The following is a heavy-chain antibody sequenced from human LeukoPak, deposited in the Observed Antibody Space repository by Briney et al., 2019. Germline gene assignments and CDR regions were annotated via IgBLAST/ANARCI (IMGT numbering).Heavy chain of an antibody. D-gene: IGHD1-26*01. Sequence: SETLSLTCTVSGGSISSYYWSWIRQPPGKGLEWFGYIYYSGSTNYNPSLKSRVTISVDTSKNQFSLKLSSVTAADTAVYYCARGNPLSGSYYYYYGMDVWGQGTTVTVSS. V-gene: IGHV4-59*01. CDR3: ARGNPLSGSYYYYYGMDV. J-gene: IGHJ6*02. CDR1: GGSISSYY. CDR2: IYYSGST.